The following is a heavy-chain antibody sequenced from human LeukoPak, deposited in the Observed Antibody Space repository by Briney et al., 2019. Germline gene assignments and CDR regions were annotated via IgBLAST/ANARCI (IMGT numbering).Heavy chain of an antibody. V-gene: IGHV3-48*02. Sequence: RGSLRVACAASGFTLGSYGMSWVRQAPGKGLEWLSHITSVGTIYYADSVKGRFTISRDNAKSPLYLRSSGWRHEDTAVYYFARRYCSDGSCGVGSYFDYWGQGTLLTVSS. J-gene: IGHJ4*02. CDR3: ARRYCSDGSCGVGSYFDY. D-gene: IGHD2-15*01. CDR2: ITSVGTI. CDR1: GFTLGSYG.